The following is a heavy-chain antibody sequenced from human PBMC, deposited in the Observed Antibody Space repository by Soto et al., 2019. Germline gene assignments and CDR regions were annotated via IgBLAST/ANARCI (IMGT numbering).Heavy chain of an antibody. CDR2: ISVRNGDT. D-gene: IGHD3-16*01. V-gene: IGHV1-18*01. CDR1: GHTFGNYG. CDR3: ASSPGEFDLRANAF. J-gene: IGHJ4*02. Sequence: ASVKVSCKASGHTFGNYGISWVRQAPGQGLEWMGWISVRNGDTNYAQKFQGRVAMTTDTSTNTIYLDLRSLRSDDTAVYYCASSPGEFDLRANAFWGQGPLVTVSS.